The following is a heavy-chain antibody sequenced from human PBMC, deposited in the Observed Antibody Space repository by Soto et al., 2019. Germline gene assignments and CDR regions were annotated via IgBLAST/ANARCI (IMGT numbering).Heavy chain of an antibody. D-gene: IGHD3-22*01. J-gene: IGHJ4*02. CDR1: GGLFSSYA. CDR2: IIPVFNTA. Sequence: SVNVSCKASGGLFSSYAISWVRQAPGQGLEWMGGIIPVFNTAYYAQKFQGRVTITADESTNTAYMELSSLRSEDTDIYYCDRGGSGYVWFNEFWGQGALVTVSS. V-gene: IGHV1-69*13. CDR3: DRGGSGYVWFNEF.